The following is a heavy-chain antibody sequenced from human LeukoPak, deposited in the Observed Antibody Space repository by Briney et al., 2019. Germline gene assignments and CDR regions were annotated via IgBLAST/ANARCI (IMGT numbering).Heavy chain of an antibody. CDR2: ISAYNGST. J-gene: IGHJ3*02. Sequence: ASVKVSCKASGYTFTSYGISWVRQAPGQGLEWMGWISAYNGSTNYAQKLQGRVTMTTDTSTSTAYMELRSLRSDDTAVYYCARGYYGSGSYFDAFDIWGQGTMVTVSS. CDR3: ARGYYGSGSYFDAFDI. CDR1: GYTFTSYG. D-gene: IGHD3-10*01. V-gene: IGHV1-18*01.